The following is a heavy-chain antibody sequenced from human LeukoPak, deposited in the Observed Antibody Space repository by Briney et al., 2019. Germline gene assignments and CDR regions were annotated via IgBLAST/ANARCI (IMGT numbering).Heavy chain of an antibody. CDR3: ARGPSYCGNNCYYYFDS. D-gene: IGHD2-21*01. CDR2: IKQDGSEK. J-gene: IGHJ4*02. CDR1: AFTFSGYW. Sequence: GGSLRLSCAASAFTFSGYWMSWVRQAPGKGLEWVANIKQDGSEKSYVNSVRGRFTISRDNAKNSLYLQMNSLRAEDTAVYYCARGPSYCGNNCYYYFDSWGQGTLVTVSS. V-gene: IGHV3-7*01.